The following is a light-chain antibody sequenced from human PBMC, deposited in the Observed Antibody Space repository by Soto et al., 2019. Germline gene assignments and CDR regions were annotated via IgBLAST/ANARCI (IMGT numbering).Light chain of an antibody. CDR3: ATWDDSLSAYV. CDR1: RSTIGSNY. CDR2: TNN. Sequence: QSVLAQPPSASGTPGQRVSISCSGSRSTIGSNYVFWYQQLPGAAPKLLIHTNNQRPSGVPDRFSGSKSGTSASLAISGLRSEDEADYFCATWDDSLSAYVFGTATKLTVL. V-gene: IGLV1-47*02. J-gene: IGLJ1*01.